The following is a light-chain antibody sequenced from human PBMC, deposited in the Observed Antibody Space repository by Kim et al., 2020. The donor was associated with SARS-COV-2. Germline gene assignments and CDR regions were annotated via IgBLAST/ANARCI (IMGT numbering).Light chain of an antibody. Sequence: SASIGDRVTITCRASRNIATWVAWDQQKPGEAPRLLIYKASNLKSGVPSRFSGSGSGTEFTLTTDSLQADDLATYYCQQYKSYPWTFGQGTKVEI. J-gene: IGKJ1*01. CDR2: KAS. V-gene: IGKV1-5*03. CDR3: QQYKSYPWT. CDR1: RNIATW.